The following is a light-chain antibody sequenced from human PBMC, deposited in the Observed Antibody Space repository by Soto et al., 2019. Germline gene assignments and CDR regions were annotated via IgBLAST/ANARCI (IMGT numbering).Light chain of an antibody. CDR2: EGS. CDR3: NSYXISGTYV. J-gene: IGLJ1*01. Sequence: QSVLTQPPSVSGSPGQSVTISCTGTSSDGGSYNGVSWYQQPPGTAPKLIIYEGSTRPSGVPDRFSGSKSGNTASLTITGLXAXXXAXXXCNSYXISGTYVFGTGXKVTVL. CDR1: SSDGGSYNG. V-gene: IGLV2-18*02.